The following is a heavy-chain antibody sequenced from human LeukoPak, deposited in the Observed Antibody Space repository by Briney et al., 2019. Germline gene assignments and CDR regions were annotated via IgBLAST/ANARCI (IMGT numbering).Heavy chain of an antibody. CDR2: IYYSGST. CDR3: ARQDSGSYRRNWFDP. Sequence: SETLSLTCTVSGGSISSYYWSWIRQPPGKGLEWIGYIYYSGSTNYNPSLKSRVTISVDTSKNQFSLKLSSVTAADTAVYYCARQDSGSYRRNWFDPWGQGTLVTVSS. CDR1: GGSISSYY. D-gene: IGHD1-26*01. V-gene: IGHV4-59*08. J-gene: IGHJ5*02.